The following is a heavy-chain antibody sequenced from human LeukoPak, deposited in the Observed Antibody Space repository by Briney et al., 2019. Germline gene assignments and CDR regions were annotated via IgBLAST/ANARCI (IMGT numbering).Heavy chain of an antibody. Sequence: PGGSLRLSCAASGFTFSNFAMSWVRQAPGKGLEWVSTVISSGAATYYRDSVKGRFTISKDNSKNMLFLQMNSLRAEDTAVYYCAKVWWLVRTSDYWGQGTLVTVAS. CDR2: VISSGAAT. V-gene: IGHV3-23*01. CDR3: AKVWWLVRTSDY. D-gene: IGHD6-19*01. J-gene: IGHJ4*02. CDR1: GFTFSNFA.